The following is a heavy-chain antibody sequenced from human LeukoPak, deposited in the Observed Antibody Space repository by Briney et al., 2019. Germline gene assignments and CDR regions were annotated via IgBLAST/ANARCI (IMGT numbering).Heavy chain of an antibody. J-gene: IGHJ4*02. CDR3: SGHYGPGPV. CDR1: GYTFSDHH. V-gene: IGHV1-2*02. D-gene: IGHD3-10*01. CDR2: IHPNGHDT. Sequence: ASVKVSCKASGYTFSDHHILWVRQAPGQGLEWMGWIHPNGHDTKYAQKFQGRMTMTTDTAISTAYMELNRVTSDDTGVYYCSGHYGPGPVWGQGTLITASS.